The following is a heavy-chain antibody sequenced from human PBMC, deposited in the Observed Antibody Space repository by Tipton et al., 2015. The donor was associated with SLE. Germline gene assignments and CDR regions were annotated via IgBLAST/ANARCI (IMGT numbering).Heavy chain of an antibody. CDR3: ARDLGGMDV. V-gene: IGHV3-7*01. D-gene: IGHD7-27*01. CDR1: GFTFSSYA. Sequence: SLRLSCAASGFTFSSYAMSWVRQAPGKGLEWVANIKQDGSEKYYVDSVKGRFTISRDNAKNSLYLQMNSLRAEDTAVYYCARDLGGMDVWGQGTTVTVSS. CDR2: IKQDGSEK. J-gene: IGHJ6*02.